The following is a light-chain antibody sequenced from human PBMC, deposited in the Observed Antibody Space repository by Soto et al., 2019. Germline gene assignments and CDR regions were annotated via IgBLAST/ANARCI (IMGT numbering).Light chain of an antibody. CDR1: SSDVGGYNY. J-gene: IGLJ1*01. Sequence: QSVLTQPASVSGSPGQSITISCTGTSSDVGGYNYVSWYQQQAGKAPKLIIHEVSNRPSGVSNRFSGSKSGNTASLTISGLQAEDEADYCCDSYTSSRAYVFGIGTKLTVL. CDR3: DSYTSSRAYV. V-gene: IGLV2-14*01. CDR2: EVS.